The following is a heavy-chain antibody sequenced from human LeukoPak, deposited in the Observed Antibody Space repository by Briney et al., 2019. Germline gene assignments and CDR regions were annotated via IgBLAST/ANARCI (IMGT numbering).Heavy chain of an antibody. D-gene: IGHD2-21*02. J-gene: IGHJ6*02. V-gene: IGHV3-23*01. CDR3: AKDVAVVTAIYYYYYGMDV. CDR1: GFTFSSYA. Sequence: GGSLRLSCAASGFTFSSYAMSWVRQAPGKGLEWVSAISGGGGSTYYADSVKGRFTISRDNSKNTLYLQMNSLRAEDTAVYYCAKDVAVVTAIYYYYYGMDVWGQGTTVTVS. CDR2: ISGGGGST.